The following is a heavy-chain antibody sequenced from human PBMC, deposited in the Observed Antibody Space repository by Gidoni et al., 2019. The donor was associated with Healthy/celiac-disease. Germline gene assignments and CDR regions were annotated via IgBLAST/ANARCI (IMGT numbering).Heavy chain of an antibody. Sequence: QVQLVHSGAEVKKPGSSVKVSCKASGGTFSSYTISWVRQAPGQGLEWMGRIIPILGIANYAQKFQGRVTITADKSTNTAYMELSSLRSEDTAVYYCARRRGHYDSSGYYHAFDIWGQGTMVTVSS. D-gene: IGHD3-22*01. CDR2: IIPILGIA. CDR3: ARRRGHYDSSGYYHAFDI. V-gene: IGHV1-69*02. CDR1: GGTFSSYT. J-gene: IGHJ3*02.